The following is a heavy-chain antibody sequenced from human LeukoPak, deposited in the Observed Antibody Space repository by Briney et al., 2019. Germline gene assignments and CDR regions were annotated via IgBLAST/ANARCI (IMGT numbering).Heavy chain of an antibody. D-gene: IGHD3-16*02. CDR2: IYYSGST. J-gene: IGHJ4*02. V-gene: IGHV4-59*01. CDR3: ARVGRSDYVWGTYRYRSYFAY. CDR1: GGSISSYY. Sequence: PSETLSLTCTVSGGSISSYYWSWLRQPPGRGLEGVGYIYYSGSTNYNPSLTSRVTISVHTSKNQFSLKLSSVTAADTAVYYCARVGRSDYVWGTYRYRSYFAYWGQGTLVTVSS.